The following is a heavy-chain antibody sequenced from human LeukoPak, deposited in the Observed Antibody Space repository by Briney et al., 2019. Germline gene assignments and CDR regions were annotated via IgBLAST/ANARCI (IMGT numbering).Heavy chain of an antibody. D-gene: IGHD3-22*01. CDR1: GFPFSAYS. CDR3: AKAYYDSSGYSYYFDY. Sequence: PGGSLRLSCAASGFPFSAYSMNWVRQAPGKGLEWVSSISGSSSYMFYADSLKGRFTISRDNAKNSLYLQMNSLRAEDTAVYYCAKAYYDSSGYSYYFDYWGQGTLVTVSS. CDR2: ISGSSSYM. J-gene: IGHJ4*02. V-gene: IGHV3-21*01.